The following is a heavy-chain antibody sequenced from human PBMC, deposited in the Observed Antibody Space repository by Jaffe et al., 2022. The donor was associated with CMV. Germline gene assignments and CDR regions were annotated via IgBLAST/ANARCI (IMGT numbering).Heavy chain of an antibody. J-gene: IGHJ2*01. CDR3: AHSQAGGRGYSYGPGGYFDL. D-gene: IGHD5-18*01. V-gene: IGHV2-5*01. CDR1: GFSLSTSGVG. Sequence: QITLKESGPTLVKPTQTLTLTCTFSGFSLSTSGVGVGWIRQPPGKALEWLALIYWNDDKRYSPSLKSRLTITKDTSKNQVVLTMTNMDPVDTATYYCAHSQAGGRGYSYGPGGYFDLWGRGTLVTVSS. CDR2: IYWNDDK.